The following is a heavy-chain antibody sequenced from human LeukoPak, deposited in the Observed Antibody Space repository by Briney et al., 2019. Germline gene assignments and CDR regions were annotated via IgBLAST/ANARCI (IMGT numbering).Heavy chain of an antibody. V-gene: IGHV1-69*04. Sequence: ASVKVSCKASGGTFSSNTISWVRQAPGPGHELMGRIIPILGIANYYQKFHGRVTITADKPTSTAYMALGSLRSEYTAVYCCAREGLGERDGYLRQSYYSDYGGQGNLVTVSA. D-gene: IGHD5-24*01. CDR2: IIPILGIA. CDR3: AREGLGERDGYLRQSYYSDY. J-gene: IGHJ4*02. CDR1: GGTFSSNT.